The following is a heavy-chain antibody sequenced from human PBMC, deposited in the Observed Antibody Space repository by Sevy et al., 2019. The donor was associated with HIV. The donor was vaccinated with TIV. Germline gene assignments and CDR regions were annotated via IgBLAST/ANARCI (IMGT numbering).Heavy chain of an antibody. CDR2: MNPNSGNT. Sequence: ASVKVSCKASGYTFTSYDIDWVRQATGQGLEWMGWMNPNSGNTGYAQKFQGRVTMTRNTSISTAYMELSSLRSEDTAVYYCARVETYSSSWYWFDPWGQGTLVTVSS. CDR3: ARVETYSSSWYWFDP. CDR1: GYTFTSYD. J-gene: IGHJ5*02. V-gene: IGHV1-8*01. D-gene: IGHD6-13*01.